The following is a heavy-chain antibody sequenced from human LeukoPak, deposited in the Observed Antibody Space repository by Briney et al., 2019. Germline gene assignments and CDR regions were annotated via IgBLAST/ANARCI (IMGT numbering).Heavy chain of an antibody. V-gene: IGHV3-30-3*01. CDR3: ARDALEWSSPTDAFDI. CDR1: GFTFSSYA. J-gene: IGHJ3*02. D-gene: IGHD3-3*01. CDR2: ISYDGSNK. Sequence: QPGGSLRLSCAASGFTFSSYAMHWVRQAPGKGLEWVAVISYDGSNKYYADSVKGRFTISRDNSKNTLYLQMNSLRAEDTAVYYCARDALEWSSPTDAFDIWGQGTMVTVSS.